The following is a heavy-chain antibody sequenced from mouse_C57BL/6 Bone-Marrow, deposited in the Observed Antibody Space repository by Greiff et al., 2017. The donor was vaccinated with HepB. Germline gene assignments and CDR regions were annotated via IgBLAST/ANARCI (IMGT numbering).Heavy chain of an antibody. CDR3: ARSSSYDGYGDY. V-gene: IGHV2-2*01. J-gene: IGHJ2*01. Sequence: VQGVESGPGLVQPSQRLSITCTVSGFSFTSYGVHWVRQSPGKGLEWLGVIWSGGSTDYNAAFISRLSISKDNSKSQVFFNMNSLQADDTAIYYCARSSSYDGYGDYWGQGTTLTVSS. CDR1: GFSFTSYG. CDR2: IWSGGST. D-gene: IGHD2-3*01.